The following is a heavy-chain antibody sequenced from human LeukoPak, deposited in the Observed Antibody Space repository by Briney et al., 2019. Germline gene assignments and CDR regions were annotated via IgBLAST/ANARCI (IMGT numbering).Heavy chain of an antibody. Sequence: GESLKISCKGSGYSFTSYWIGWVRQMPGKGLEWMGIIYPGDSDTRYSPSFQGQVTISADKSISTAYLQWSSLKASDTAMYYCAKVVAGQLAPLDYFDYWGQGTLVTVSS. CDR2: IYPGDSDT. CDR1: GYSFTSYW. V-gene: IGHV5-51*01. CDR3: AKVVAGQLAPLDYFDY. J-gene: IGHJ4*02. D-gene: IGHD6-19*01.